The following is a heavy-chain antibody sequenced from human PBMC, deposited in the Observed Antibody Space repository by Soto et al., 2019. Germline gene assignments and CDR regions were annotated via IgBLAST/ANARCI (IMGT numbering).Heavy chain of an antibody. V-gene: IGHV3-7*01. J-gene: IGHJ4*02. CDR2: IKHDGSGK. CDR3: ARDGAYCISTRCYEAY. D-gene: IGHD2-2*01. CDR1: GFTFSTYW. Sequence: GGSLRLSCAASGFTFSTYWMSWVRQAPGKGLEWVANIKHDGSGKFYVDSVKGRFTISRDNAKNSLYLQMNSLRAEDTAVYYCARDGAYCISTRCYEAYWGQGTLVPVSS.